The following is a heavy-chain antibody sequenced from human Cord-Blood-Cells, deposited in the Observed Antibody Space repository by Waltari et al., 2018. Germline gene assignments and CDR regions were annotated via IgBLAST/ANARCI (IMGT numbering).Heavy chain of an antibody. CDR1: GFTFSSYW. Sequence: EVQLVESGGGLVQPGGSLRLSCAASGFTFSSYWMHWVRQAPGKGLVWGAKINSEGGSTRYAASGKGRFTPSRDNAKNTLYLQMNSLCAEDAAVYYCARHTGSWGQGTLVTVSS. D-gene: IGHD2-15*01. CDR2: INSEGGST. CDR3: ARHTGS. V-gene: IGHV3-74*01. J-gene: IGHJ4*02.